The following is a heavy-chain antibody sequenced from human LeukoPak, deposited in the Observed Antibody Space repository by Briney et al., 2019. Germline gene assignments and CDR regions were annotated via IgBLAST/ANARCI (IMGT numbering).Heavy chain of an antibody. CDR1: GFTFSSYS. Sequence: PGGSLRLSCAASGFTFSSYSMNWVRQAQGKGLEWVSSISSSGSNIKYAYSVKGRFTISRDNAKNSLYLQMNSLRAEDTAVYYCAKDRHSSLDYWGQGTLVTVSS. D-gene: IGHD6-13*01. CDR2: ISSSGSNI. CDR3: AKDRHSSLDY. J-gene: IGHJ4*02. V-gene: IGHV3-21*01.